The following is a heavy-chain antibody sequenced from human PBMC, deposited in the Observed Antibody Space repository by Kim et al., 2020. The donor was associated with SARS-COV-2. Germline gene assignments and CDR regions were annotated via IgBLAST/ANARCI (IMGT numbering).Heavy chain of an antibody. V-gene: IGHV1-24*01. D-gene: IGHD6-13*01. CDR1: GYTLTELS. J-gene: IGHJ6*02. Sequence: ASVKVSCKVSGYTLTELSMHWVRQAPGKGLEWMGGFDPEDGETIYAQKFHGRVTMTEDTSTDTAYMELSSLRSEDTAVYYCATHAPYSSSWYYYYYGMDVWGQGTTVTVSS. CDR3: ATHAPYSSSWYYYYYGMDV. CDR2: FDPEDGET.